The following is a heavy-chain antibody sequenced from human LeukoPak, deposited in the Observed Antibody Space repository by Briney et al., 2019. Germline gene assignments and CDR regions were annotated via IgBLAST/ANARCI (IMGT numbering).Heavy chain of an antibody. CDR1: GFTFGDYV. J-gene: IGHJ3*02. Sequence: GGSLRLSCTASGFTFGDYVMSWVRQAPGKGLEWVGFIRSKAYGGTTKNAASVKGRFTISRDDSRSIAYLQMNSLKTEDTAVYYCARRRHTETDAFDIWGQGTMVTVSS. CDR2: IRSKAYGGTT. V-gene: IGHV3-49*04. CDR3: ARRRHTETDAFDI.